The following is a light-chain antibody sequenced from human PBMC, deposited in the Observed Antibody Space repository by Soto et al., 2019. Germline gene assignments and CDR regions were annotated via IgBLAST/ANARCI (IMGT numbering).Light chain of an antibody. CDR2: KAS. Sequence: DIQMTQSPTTLSASVGDRVTITCRASQSLNSWLAWYQQKPGEAPKLLIHKASSLGSGVPSRFSGSGSGTAITLTISRLQPDDFATYYRQQYNTYPLTFGGGTKVEIK. J-gene: IGKJ4*01. CDR1: QSLNSW. V-gene: IGKV1-5*03. CDR3: QQYNTYPLT.